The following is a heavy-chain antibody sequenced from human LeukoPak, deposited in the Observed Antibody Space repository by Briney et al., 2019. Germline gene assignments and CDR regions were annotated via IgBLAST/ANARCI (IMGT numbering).Heavy chain of an antibody. D-gene: IGHD4-17*01. CDR2: ISSSSTTI. CDR1: GFIFSSYS. CDR3: ARDAYGDYVRARGWFDP. V-gene: IGHV3-48*04. Sequence: PGGSLRLSCAASGFIFSSYSMKWVRQAPGKGLEWVSYISSSSTTIYYADSVKGRFTISRDNAKNSLYLQMNSLRAEDTAVYYCARDAYGDYVRARGWFDPWGQGTLVTVSS. J-gene: IGHJ5*02.